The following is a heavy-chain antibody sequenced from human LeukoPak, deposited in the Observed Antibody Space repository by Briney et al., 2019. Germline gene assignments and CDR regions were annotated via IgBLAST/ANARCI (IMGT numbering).Heavy chain of an antibody. CDR2: ISSSGRTI. CDR1: GFTFSDYY. D-gene: IGHD5-18*01. V-gene: IGHV3-11*01. Sequence: GGSLGLSCAASGFTFSDYYMSWIRQAPGKGLEWISYISSSGRTIYYADSVKGRFTISRDNAKKSLCLQMNSLRAEDTAVYYCARDSQLWQFDSWGQGTLVTVSS. CDR3: ARDSQLWQFDS. J-gene: IGHJ4*02.